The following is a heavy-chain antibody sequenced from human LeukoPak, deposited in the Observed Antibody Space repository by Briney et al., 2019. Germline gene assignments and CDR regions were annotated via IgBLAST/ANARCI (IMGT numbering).Heavy chain of an antibody. CDR3: IYYYDSSGYSYFDY. CDR1: GFTFSNAW. J-gene: IGHJ4*02. Sequence: PGGSLRLSCAASGFTFSNAWMSWVRQAPGRGLEWVGRIKSKTDGGTTDYAAPVKGRFTISRDDSKNTLYLQMNSLKTEDTAVYYCIYYYDSSGYSYFDYWGQGTLVTVSS. V-gene: IGHV3-15*01. D-gene: IGHD3-22*01. CDR2: IKSKTDGGTT.